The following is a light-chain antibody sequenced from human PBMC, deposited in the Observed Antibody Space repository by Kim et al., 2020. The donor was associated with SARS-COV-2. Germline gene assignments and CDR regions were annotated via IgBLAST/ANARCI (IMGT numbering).Light chain of an antibody. Sequence: DIQMTQSPSSLSASVGDRVTLTCRASQGINNHLAWFQQKPGTAPKSLIYSASTLQSGVPSRFSGSGSETDFTLTINSLQPEDVATYYCQQYISYPYTFGQGTKLEI. CDR1: QGINNH. V-gene: IGKV1-16*01. CDR3: QQYISYPYT. J-gene: IGKJ2*01. CDR2: SAS.